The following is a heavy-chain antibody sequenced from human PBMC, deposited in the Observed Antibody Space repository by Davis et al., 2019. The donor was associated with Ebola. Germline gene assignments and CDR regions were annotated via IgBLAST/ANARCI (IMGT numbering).Heavy chain of an antibody. D-gene: IGHD1-26*01. CDR3: ARERVGATHTSYYYYGMDV. V-gene: IGHV3-21*01. CDR2: ISSSSSYI. J-gene: IGHJ6*02. Sequence: PGGSLRLSCAASGFTFSSYSMNWVRQAPGKGLEWVSSISSSSSYIYYADSVKGRFTISRDNAKNSLYLQMNSLRAEDTAVYYCARERVGATHTSYYYYGMDVWGQGTTVTVSS. CDR1: GFTFSSYS.